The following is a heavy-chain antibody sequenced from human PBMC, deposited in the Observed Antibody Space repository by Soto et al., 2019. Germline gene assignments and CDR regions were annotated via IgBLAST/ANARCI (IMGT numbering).Heavy chain of an antibody. CDR1: GGTFSSYA. V-gene: IGHV1-69*13. CDR3: ARVVDTAIVRFDP. J-gene: IGHJ5*02. CDR2: IIPIFGTA. D-gene: IGHD5-18*01. Sequence: GASVKVSCKASGGTFSSYAISWVRQAPGQGLEWMGGIIPIFGTANYAQKFQGRVTITADESTSTAYMELSSLRSDDTAVYYCARVVDTAIVRFDPWGQGTLVSVSS.